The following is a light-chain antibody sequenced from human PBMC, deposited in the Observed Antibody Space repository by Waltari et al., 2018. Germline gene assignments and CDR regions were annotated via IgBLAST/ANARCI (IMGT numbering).Light chain of an antibody. CDR2: DAS. CDR3: LQYDNIPPYT. Sequence: DIQMTQSPSSLSASIGDRFTITCQASQDISIYVNWDQQKPGKAPRLLIYDASTLESGVPSRFTGSGSGTDFTFTINSLQPEDIATYYCLQYDNIPPYTFGQGTKLEIK. J-gene: IGKJ2*01. V-gene: IGKV1-33*01. CDR1: QDISIY.